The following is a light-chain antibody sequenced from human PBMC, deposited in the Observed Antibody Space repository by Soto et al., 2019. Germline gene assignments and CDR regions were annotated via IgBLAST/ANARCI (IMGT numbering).Light chain of an antibody. CDR2: GAS. CDR1: QSVSSS. Sequence: VALSVKTKDTATLSCRASQSVSSSLAWYQQKPGQPPRLLIYGASTRATGIPARFSGSGSGTEFTLTISSLQSEDFAVYYCQQYTTWLPWPFCQGS. J-gene: IGKJ1*01. V-gene: IGKV3D-15*01. CDR3: QQYTTWLPWP.